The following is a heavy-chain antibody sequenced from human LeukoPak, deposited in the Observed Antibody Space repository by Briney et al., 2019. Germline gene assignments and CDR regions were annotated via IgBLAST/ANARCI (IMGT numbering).Heavy chain of an antibody. J-gene: IGHJ4*02. CDR1: GFTFKNYH. D-gene: IGHD6-19*01. V-gene: IGHV3-21*01. CDR2: ITDNGLSI. CDR3: AREAVSGSSYFDY. Sequence: GGSLRLSCAASGFTFKNYHMNWVRQVPGKGPEWVSSITDNGLSIYYADSVKGRFTISRDNAENSLYLQMDSLRAEDMAVYCCAREAVSGSSYFDYWGLGTLVTVSS.